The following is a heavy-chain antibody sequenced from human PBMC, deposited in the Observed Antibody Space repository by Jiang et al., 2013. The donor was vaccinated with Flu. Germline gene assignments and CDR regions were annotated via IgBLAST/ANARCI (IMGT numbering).Heavy chain of an antibody. V-gene: IGHV1-18*04. J-gene: IGHJ4*02. CDR2: ISAYNGDT. CDR3: ARDRGSTRWLEPIDY. Sequence: GAEVKKPGASVKVSCTASGYTFTSYGISWVRQAPGQGLEWMAWISAYNGDTKYAQKFQGRVTMTTDTPTTTAYMEVRSLTSDDTAVYYCARDRGSTRWLEPIDYWGQGTLVTVSS. CDR1: GYTFTSYG. D-gene: IGHD2-2*01.